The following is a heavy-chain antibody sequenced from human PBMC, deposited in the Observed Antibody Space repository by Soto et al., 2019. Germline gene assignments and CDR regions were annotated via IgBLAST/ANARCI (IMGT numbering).Heavy chain of an antibody. V-gene: IGHV4-59*01. D-gene: IGHD6-25*01. CDR3: AREYTSAWHRWFDP. CDR2: IYDSGST. CDR1: GGSISSYD. Sequence: SETLSLTCTFSGGSISSYDWSLIRQPPGKGLEWIGYIYDSGSTKYNPSLKSRVTISVDTSKNQFSLKLSSVTAADTAVYYCAREYTSAWHRWFDPWGQGTLVTVSS. J-gene: IGHJ5*02.